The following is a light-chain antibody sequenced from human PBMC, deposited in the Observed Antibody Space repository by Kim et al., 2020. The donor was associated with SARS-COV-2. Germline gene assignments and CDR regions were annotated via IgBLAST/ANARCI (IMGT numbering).Light chain of an antibody. Sequence: DIVTTQSPLSLPVTPGEPASISCRSSQSLLHSNGFNYLDWYLQKPGQSPQLLIYLGSNRASAVPDRFSGSGSGTDFTLKISRVKAEDIGVYYSKRALRTPRTFSEG. CDR2: LGS. V-gene: IGKV2-28*01. CDR1: QSLLHSNGFNY. J-gene: IGKJ1*01. CDR3: KRALRTPRT.